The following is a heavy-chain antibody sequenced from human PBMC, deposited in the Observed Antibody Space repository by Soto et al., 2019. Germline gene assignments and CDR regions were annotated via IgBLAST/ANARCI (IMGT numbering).Heavy chain of an antibody. J-gene: IGHJ4*02. CDR1: GFTFNNYD. Sequence: QVQLVESGGGVVQPGRSLRLSCATSGFTFNNYDMHWVRQAPGKGLEWVAVISYDGRNEYNPDSVKGRFTISRDNSKNTLYLQMNSLRPEDTALYYCARDRGGGYNILTNWGQGALVTVSS. CDR3: ARDRGGGYNILTN. V-gene: IGHV3-30*03. D-gene: IGHD3-9*01. CDR2: ISYDGRNE.